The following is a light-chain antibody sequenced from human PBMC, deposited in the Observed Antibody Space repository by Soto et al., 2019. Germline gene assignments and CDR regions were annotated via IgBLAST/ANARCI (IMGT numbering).Light chain of an antibody. CDR1: SSDVGEENY. V-gene: IGLV2-8*01. J-gene: IGLJ2*01. CDR2: EVS. Sequence: QSALTQPPSASGSPGQSVTITCSGTSSDVGEENYVSWYQQHPGKVPKLILYEVSKRPSGVPDRFSGSRSGNTASLTVSGLQAEDEDDYYFSSFAGSPLVFGGGTKLTVL. CDR3: SSFAGSPLV.